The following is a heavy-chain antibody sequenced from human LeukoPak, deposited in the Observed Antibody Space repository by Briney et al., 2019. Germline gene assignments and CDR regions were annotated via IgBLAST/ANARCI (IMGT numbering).Heavy chain of an antibody. CDR1: GYSFTSYW. D-gene: IGHD2-15*01. CDR2: IYPGDSDT. Sequence: GESLKISCKGSGYSFTSYWIGWVRQMPGRGLGWMGIIYPGDSDTRYSPSFQGQVTISADKSITTAYLQWSSLKASDTAIYYCARRGPAATFDYWGQGTLVTVSS. CDR3: ARRGPAATFDY. V-gene: IGHV5-51*01. J-gene: IGHJ4*02.